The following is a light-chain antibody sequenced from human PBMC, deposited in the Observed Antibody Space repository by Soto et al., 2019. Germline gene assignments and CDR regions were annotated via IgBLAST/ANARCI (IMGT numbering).Light chain of an antibody. CDR3: QQYNSYPWT. V-gene: IGKV1-5*01. J-gene: IGKJ1*01. Sequence: DIQMTQSPSTLSASVGDRVTITCRASQSISNRLAWYQQKPGKAPRLVIYDASTLERGVPSRFSGSASGTELTLTISSLQPADFATYYCQQYNSYPWTFGQGTKVEIK. CDR1: QSISNR. CDR2: DAS.